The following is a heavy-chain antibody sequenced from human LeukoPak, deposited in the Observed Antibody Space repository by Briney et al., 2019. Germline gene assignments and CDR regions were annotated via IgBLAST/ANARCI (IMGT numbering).Heavy chain of an antibody. Sequence: DSVKGRSTISRDNSKNTLYLQMNSLRVEDTAVYYCAKGAMVRGVLDYWGQGTLVTVSS. J-gene: IGHJ4*02. D-gene: IGHD3-10*01. V-gene: IGHV3-30*02. CDR3: AKGAMVRGVLDY.